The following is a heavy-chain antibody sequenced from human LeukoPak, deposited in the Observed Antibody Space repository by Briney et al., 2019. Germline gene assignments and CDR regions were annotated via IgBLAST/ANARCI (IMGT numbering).Heavy chain of an antibody. Sequence: SETLSLTCAVSGYSISSGYYWGWIRQPPGKGLEWIGSIYHSGSTFYNPSLKSRVTISADTSKNQFSLTLSSVTAADTAVYYCAGPQGATAMFAFDIWGQGTMVTVSS. CDR3: AGPQGATAMFAFDI. J-gene: IGHJ3*02. D-gene: IGHD2-2*01. CDR2: IYHSGST. CDR1: GYSISSGYY. V-gene: IGHV4-38-2*01.